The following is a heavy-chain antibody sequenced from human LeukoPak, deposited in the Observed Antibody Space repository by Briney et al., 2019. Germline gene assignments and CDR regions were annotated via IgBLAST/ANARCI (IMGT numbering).Heavy chain of an antibody. Sequence: PSETLSLTCTVYGGSIGTYFWGWIRQTPGKGLEWIGEINHTGTIDNTPSLRGRVAISMDKSKNQLSLKVNSVTAADTAVYYCARRGGSYYGDAYDIWGRGTTVLVSS. CDR1: GGSIGTYF. CDR2: INHTGTI. V-gene: IGHV4-34*01. J-gene: IGHJ3*02. D-gene: IGHD1-26*01. CDR3: ARRGGSYYGDAYDI.